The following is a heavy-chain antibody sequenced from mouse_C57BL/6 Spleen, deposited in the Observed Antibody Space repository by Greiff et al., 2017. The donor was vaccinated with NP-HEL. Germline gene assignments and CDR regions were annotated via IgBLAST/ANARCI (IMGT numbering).Heavy chain of an antibody. J-gene: IGHJ2*01. CDR2: ISYDGSN. Sequence: EVKLMESGPGLVKPSQSLSLTCSVTGYSITSGYYWNWIRQFPGNKLEWMGYISYDGSNNYNPSLKNRISITRDTSKNQFFLKLNSVTTEDTATYYCASLYYDYDVGYFDYWGQGTTLTVSS. V-gene: IGHV3-6*01. CDR3: ASLYYDYDVGYFDY. D-gene: IGHD2-4*01. CDR1: GYSITSGYY.